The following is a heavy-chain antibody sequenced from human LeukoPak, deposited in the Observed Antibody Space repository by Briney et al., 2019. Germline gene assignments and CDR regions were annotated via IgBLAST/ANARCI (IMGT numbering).Heavy chain of an antibody. D-gene: IGHD1-26*01. V-gene: IGHV1-2*02. CDR1: GYTFTGYY. Sequence: ASVKVSCKASGYTFTGYYMHWVRQAPGQGLEWMGWINPNSGGTNYAQKFQGRVTMTRDTSTSTVYMELSSLRSEDTAVYYCASGSGSYPFDYWGQGTLVTVSS. CDR2: INPNSGGT. J-gene: IGHJ4*02. CDR3: ASGSGSYPFDY.